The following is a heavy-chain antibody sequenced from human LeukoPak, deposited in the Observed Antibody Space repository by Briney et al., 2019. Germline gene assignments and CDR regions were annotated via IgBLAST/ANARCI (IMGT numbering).Heavy chain of an antibody. CDR1: GFTFDDYG. D-gene: IGHD2-2*01. CDR3: ARDTLDIVVVPAAKYYYYYMDV. CDR2: INWNGGST. Sequence: PGGSLRFSCAASGFTFDDYGMSWVRQAPGKGLEWVSGINWNGGSTGYADSVKGRFTISRDNAKNSLYLQMNSLRAEDTALYYCARDTLDIVVVPAAKYYYYYMDVWGKGTTVTVSS. J-gene: IGHJ6*03. V-gene: IGHV3-20*04.